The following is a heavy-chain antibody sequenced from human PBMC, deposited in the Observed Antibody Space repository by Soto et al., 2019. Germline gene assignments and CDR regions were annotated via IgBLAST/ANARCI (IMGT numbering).Heavy chain of an antibody. CDR3: ARGDATKIVVTTYYAMDV. D-gene: IGHD3-22*01. J-gene: IGHJ6*02. V-gene: IGHV1-69*12. CDR2: IIPVFGTP. CDR1: GGSLSNFG. Sequence: QVQLVQSGAEVKKPGSSVKVSCTASGGSLSNFGISWVRQAPGQGLEWMGAIIPVFGTPNYAQKFQDRVTISADESTTTVYMEVISLTSEDTAVYYCARGDATKIVVTTYYAMDVWGQGTTVTVSS.